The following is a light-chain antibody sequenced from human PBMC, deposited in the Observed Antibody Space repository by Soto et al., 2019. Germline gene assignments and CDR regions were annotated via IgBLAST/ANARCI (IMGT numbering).Light chain of an antibody. CDR1: TGQVTSAYY. Sequence: QAVVTQEPSLPVSPGGTVTLTCASSTGQVTSAYYPNWFRQKRGQAPRALIYITSNKHSWTPARFSGSLLGGKAALTLSGVQPEDEAEYYCLLYYGGHVRRFGGGTKLTVL. CDR3: LLYYGGHVRR. V-gene: IGLV7-43*01. CDR2: ITS. J-gene: IGLJ3*02.